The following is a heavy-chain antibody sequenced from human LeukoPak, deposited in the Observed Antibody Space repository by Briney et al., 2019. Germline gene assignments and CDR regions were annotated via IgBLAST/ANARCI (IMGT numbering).Heavy chain of an antibody. Sequence: SETLSLTCTVSGGSISSSSYYWGWIRQPPGKGLEWIGSIYYSGSTYYNPSLKSRVTISVDTSKNQFSLKLSSVTAADTAVYYCARQGVTKPGPYWGQGTLVTVSP. CDR3: ARQGVTKPGPY. D-gene: IGHD4-11*01. CDR1: GGSISSSSYY. V-gene: IGHV4-39*01. CDR2: IYYSGST. J-gene: IGHJ4*02.